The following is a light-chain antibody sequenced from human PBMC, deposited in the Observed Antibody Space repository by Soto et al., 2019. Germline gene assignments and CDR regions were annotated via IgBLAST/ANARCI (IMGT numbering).Light chain of an antibody. CDR3: HHYGSSPQT. V-gene: IGKV3-20*01. J-gene: IGKJ1*01. CDR1: QSVRSNY. Sequence: IVLTQSPGTLSLSPWERSTLSCSASQSVRSNYLAWYQQKPGQAPRLLIYGASSRATGIPDRFSGSGSGTDFTLTISRLEPEDFAVYYCHHYGSSPQTFGQGTKVDIK. CDR2: GAS.